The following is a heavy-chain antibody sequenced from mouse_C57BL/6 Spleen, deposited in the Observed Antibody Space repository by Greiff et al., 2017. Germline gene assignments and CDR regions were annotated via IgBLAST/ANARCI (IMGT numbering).Heavy chain of an antibody. CDR2: ISSGSSTI. D-gene: IGHD1-3*01. CDR1: GFTFSDYG. Sequence: EVKLQESGGGLVKPGGSLKLSCAASGFTFSDYGMHWVRQAPEKGLEWVAYISSGSSTIYYADTVKGRFTISRDNAKNTLFLQMTSLRSEDTDMYYCARRGKDAMDYWGQGTSVTVSS. V-gene: IGHV5-17*01. J-gene: IGHJ4*01. CDR3: ARRGKDAMDY.